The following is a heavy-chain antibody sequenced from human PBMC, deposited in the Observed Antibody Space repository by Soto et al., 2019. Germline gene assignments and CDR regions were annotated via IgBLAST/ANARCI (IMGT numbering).Heavy chain of an antibody. V-gene: IGHV6-1*01. J-gene: IGHJ3*02. Sequence: LSQTLSLTCAISGDSVSSHSAAWNWIRQSPSRGLEWLGRTFYRSKWYNDYAVSVKSRITINPDTSKNQFSLQLHSVTPDDTAVYYCARRGRGAGDAFDIWGQGTMVTVSS. CDR2: TFYRSKWYN. D-gene: IGHD3-16*01. CDR3: ARRGRGAGDAFDI. CDR1: GDSVSSHSAA.